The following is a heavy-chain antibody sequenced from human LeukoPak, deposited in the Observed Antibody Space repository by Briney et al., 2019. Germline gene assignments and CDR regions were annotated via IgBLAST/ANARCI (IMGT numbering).Heavy chain of an antibody. Sequence: GGSLRLSCAASGFTFDDYAMHWVRQAPGKGLEWVSGISWNSGSIGYADSVKGRFTISRDNAKNSLYLQMNSLRAEDTALYYCAKGTTGYSSSWFSLIFDYWGQGTLVTVSS. CDR3: AKGTTGYSSSWFSLIFDY. V-gene: IGHV3-9*01. J-gene: IGHJ4*02. CDR1: GFTFDDYA. CDR2: ISWNSGSI. D-gene: IGHD6-13*01.